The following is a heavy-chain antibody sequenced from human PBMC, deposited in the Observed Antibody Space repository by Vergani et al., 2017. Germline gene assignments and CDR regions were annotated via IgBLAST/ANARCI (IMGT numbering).Heavy chain of an antibody. CDR1: GFTFSSYG. D-gene: IGHD4-17*01. CDR3: AIMTTVTADDAFDI. Sequence: VQLLESGGGLVQPGGSLRLSCAASGFTFSSYGMHWVRQAPGKGLEWVAVISYDGSNKYYADSVKGRFTISRDNSKNTLYLQMNSLRAEDTAVYYCAIMTTVTADDAFDIWGQGTMVTVSS. V-gene: IGHV3-30*03. J-gene: IGHJ3*02. CDR2: ISYDGSNK.